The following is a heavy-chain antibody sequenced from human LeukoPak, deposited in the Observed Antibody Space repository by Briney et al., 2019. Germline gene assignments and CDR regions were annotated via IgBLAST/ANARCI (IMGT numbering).Heavy chain of an antibody. CDR1: GGTFSSYA. CDR3: ARIGFIAAAGTDSDY. D-gene: IGHD6-13*01. CDR2: IIPIFGTA. Sequence: SVKVSCKASGGTFSSYAISWVRQAPGQGLEWMGGIIPIFGTANYAQKFQGRVTITADESTSTAYMELSSLRSEDTAVYYCARIGFIAAAGTDSDYWGQGTLVTVSS. J-gene: IGHJ4*02. V-gene: IGHV1-69*13.